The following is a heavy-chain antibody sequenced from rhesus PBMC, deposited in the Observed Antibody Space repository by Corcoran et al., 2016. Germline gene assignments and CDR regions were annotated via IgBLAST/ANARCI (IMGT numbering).Heavy chain of an antibody. CDR3: ARRIVVVMKNRFDV. CDR1: GGSISGAYD. V-gene: IGHV4-76*01. J-gene: IGHJ5-1*01. D-gene: IGHD3-16*01. CDR2: IYGSSGNT. Sequence: QVQLQESGPGLVMPSETLSLTCTVSGGSISGAYDWNWIPQPPGRGLEWLGFIYGSSGNTNYNPSLKNRVTISKDTSKNQFSLKLSSVTAADTAVYYCARRIVVVMKNRFDVWGPGVLVTFSS.